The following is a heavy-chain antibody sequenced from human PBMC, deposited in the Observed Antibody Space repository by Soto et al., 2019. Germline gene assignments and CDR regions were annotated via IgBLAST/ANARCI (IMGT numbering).Heavy chain of an antibody. CDR2: ISGSGGST. V-gene: IGHV3-23*01. J-gene: IGHJ6*02. CDR3: AKAEDSSGWYPYYYYYGMDV. D-gene: IGHD6-19*01. Sequence: PGGSLRLSCAAPGFTFSSYAMSWVRQAPGKGLEWVSAISGSGGSTYYADSVKGRFTISRDNSKNTLYLQMNSLRAEDTAVYYCAKAEDSSGWYPYYYYYGMDVWGQGTTVTVSS. CDR1: GFTFSSYA.